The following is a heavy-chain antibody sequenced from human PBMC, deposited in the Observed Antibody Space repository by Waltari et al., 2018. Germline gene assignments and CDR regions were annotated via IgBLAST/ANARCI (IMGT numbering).Heavy chain of an antibody. CDR1: GYSISSGHY. CDR2: IYHSGST. J-gene: IGHJ4*02. D-gene: IGHD1-7*01. CDR3: ARARNNWNSTPYYFDY. V-gene: IGHV4-38-2*02. Sequence: QVQLQESGPGLVKPSETLSLTCTISGYSISSGHYWGWIRPPPGKGLEWIGSIYHSGSTYYNPSLKSRVTISVDTSKNQFSLKLSSVTAADTAVYYCARARNNWNSTPYYFDYWGQGTLVTVSS.